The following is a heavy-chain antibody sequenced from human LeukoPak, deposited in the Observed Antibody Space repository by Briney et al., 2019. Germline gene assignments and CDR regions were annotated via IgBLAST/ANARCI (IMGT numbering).Heavy chain of an antibody. Sequence: GGSLRLSCAASGFTFSDYTINWVRQAPGKGLEWVSSISSTSNYIYHADSLKGRVTISRDNAKNSLSLQMNSLRVEDTAVYYCAGQKYCGGDCYGLDTLDTWGQGTMVTVSS. CDR2: ISSTSNYI. J-gene: IGHJ3*02. CDR3: AGQKYCGGDCYGLDTLDT. CDR1: GFTFSDYT. V-gene: IGHV3-21*01. D-gene: IGHD2-21*02.